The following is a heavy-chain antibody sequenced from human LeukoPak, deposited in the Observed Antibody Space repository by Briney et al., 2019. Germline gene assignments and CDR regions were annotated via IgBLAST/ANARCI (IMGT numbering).Heavy chain of an antibody. D-gene: IGHD3-10*01. J-gene: IGHJ6*03. V-gene: IGHV3-30*04. CDR3: AKAGRGGAITLVRGVKGDYYYMDV. CDR1: VFTFSSYA. Sequence: GGSLRLSCAASVFTFSSYAMHWVRQAPGKGLEWVAVISYDGSNKYYADSVKGRFTLSRDNSKNTLYLQMNSLRAEDTAVYYCAKAGRGGAITLVRGVKGDYYYMDVWGKGTTVTISS. CDR2: ISYDGSNK.